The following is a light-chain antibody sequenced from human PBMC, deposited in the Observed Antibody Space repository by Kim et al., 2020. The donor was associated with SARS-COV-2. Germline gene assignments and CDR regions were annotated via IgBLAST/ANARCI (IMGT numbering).Light chain of an antibody. Sequence: ESVLTQSPATLSLSPGERATLSCRASQSVSSYLAWYQQKPGQAPRLLIYYASNRATGIPARFSGSGSGTDFTLTISSLEPEDFAVYYCQQRLHWPLTFGGGTKVDIK. CDR1: QSVSSY. CDR3: QQRLHWPLT. CDR2: YAS. J-gene: IGKJ4*01. V-gene: IGKV3-11*01.